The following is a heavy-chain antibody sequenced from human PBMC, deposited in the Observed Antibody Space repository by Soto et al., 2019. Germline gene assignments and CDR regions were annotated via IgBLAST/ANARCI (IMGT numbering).Heavy chain of an antibody. J-gene: IGHJ4*02. V-gene: IGHV4-30-2*01. CDR3: ARVPDY. Sequence: QLQLQESGSGLVKPSQTLSLTCAVSGGSISSGGYSGSWIRQPPGKGLEWIGYIYHSGSTYYNPSPESRVTISVDRYKNQSSLKLSSVTPGDTAVYYCARVPDYGGQVTMFTLST. CDR2: IYHSGST. D-gene: IGHD2-2*01. CDR1: GGSISSGGYS.